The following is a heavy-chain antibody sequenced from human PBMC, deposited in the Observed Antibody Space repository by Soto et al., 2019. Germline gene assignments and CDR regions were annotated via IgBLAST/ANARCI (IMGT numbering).Heavy chain of an antibody. V-gene: IGHV1-2*02. CDR3: ATESNSRELLIRPHFDS. CDR2: INPNSGDT. Sequence: ASVKVSCKASGYIFTGYHIHWVRQAPGRGLEWMGWINPNSGDTEYAQNFQGRVTMTRDTSFNLVYMEMSGLMSDDTAVYYCATESNSRELLIRPHFDSWGRGTLVTVSS. D-gene: IGHD3-10*01. CDR1: GYIFTGYH. J-gene: IGHJ4*02.